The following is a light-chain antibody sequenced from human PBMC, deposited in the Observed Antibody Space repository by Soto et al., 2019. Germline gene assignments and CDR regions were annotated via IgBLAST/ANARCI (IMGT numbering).Light chain of an antibody. Sequence: QSALTQPASVSGSPGQSITISCTGTSGDVGSYYLVSWYQQHPGKGPKLLIYEVNKRPSGVPDRFSGSKSGTSASLAISGLQSEDEADYYCAAWDDSLNGPVFGGGTKLTVL. J-gene: IGLJ3*02. CDR1: SGDVGSYYL. CDR3: AAWDDSLNGPV. V-gene: IGLV2-14*02. CDR2: EVN.